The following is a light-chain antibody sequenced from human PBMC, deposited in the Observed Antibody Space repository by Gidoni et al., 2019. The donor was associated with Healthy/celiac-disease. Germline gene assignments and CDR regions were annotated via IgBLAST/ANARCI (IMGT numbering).Light chain of an antibody. V-gene: IGKV3-15*01. CDR3: QQYNNWPLLT. CDR2: GAS. Sequence: EIVMTQSPATLSVSPGESATLSCRASQSVSSNLACYQQKPGQAPRLLIYGASTRATGIPARFSGSGSGTEFTLTISSLQSEDFAVYYCQQYNNWPLLTFGGGTKVEIK. CDR1: QSVSSN. J-gene: IGKJ4*01.